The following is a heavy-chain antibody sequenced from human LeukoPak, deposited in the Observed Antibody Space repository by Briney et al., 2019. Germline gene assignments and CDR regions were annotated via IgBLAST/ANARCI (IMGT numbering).Heavy chain of an antibody. CDR2: ISSDGTTE. V-gene: IGHV3-30-3*01. CDR1: GFTFTSYW. Sequence: GGSLRLSCAASGFTFTSYWMHWVRQAPGKRLEWVAFISSDGTTEHYRDSVKGRFRLSRDNSKNTVSLQMNSLGTEDTAVYYCARGRDSGSFIIDYWGQGILVTVSS. CDR3: ARGRDSGSFIIDY. J-gene: IGHJ4*02. D-gene: IGHD3-10*01.